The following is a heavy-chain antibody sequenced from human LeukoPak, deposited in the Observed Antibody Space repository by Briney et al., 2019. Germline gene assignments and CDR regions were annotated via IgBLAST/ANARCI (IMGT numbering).Heavy chain of an antibody. V-gene: IGHV1-69*05. CDR1: GGTFSSYA. CDR2: IIPIFGTA. Sequence: GASVKVPCKASGGTFSSYAISWVRQAPGQGLEWMGGIIPIFGTANYAQKFQGRVTITTDESTSTAYMELSSLRSEDTAVYYCARGPHSSNYYYYMDVWGKGTTVTVSS. J-gene: IGHJ6*03. CDR3: ARGPHSSNYYYYMDV.